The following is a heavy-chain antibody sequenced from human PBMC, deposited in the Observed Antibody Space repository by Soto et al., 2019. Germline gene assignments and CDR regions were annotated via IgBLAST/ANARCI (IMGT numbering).Heavy chain of an antibody. Sequence: QVQLQQWGAGLLKPSETLSLTCAVYGGSFSGYYWTWIRQPPGTGLEWIGEINHSGSTTYNQSIKRRVTISVDTSKNQFSVKLTSATAADTAVYYCARDKISGLCDYWGQGTVVTVSS. CDR2: INHSGST. V-gene: IGHV4-34*01. CDR1: GGSFSGYY. CDR3: ARDKISGLCDY. J-gene: IGHJ4*02.